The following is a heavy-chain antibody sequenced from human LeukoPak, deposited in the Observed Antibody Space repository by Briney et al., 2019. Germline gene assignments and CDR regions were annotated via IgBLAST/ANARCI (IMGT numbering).Heavy chain of an antibody. D-gene: IGHD3-10*01. Sequence: GGSLRLSCAASGFTFSSYAMHWVRQAPGKGLEWVSSISSSSSYIYYADSVKGRFTISRDNAKNSLYLQMNSLRAEDTAVYYCARGYYGSGSYLPFDCWGQGTLVTVSS. CDR2: ISSSSSYI. J-gene: IGHJ4*02. CDR1: GFTFSSYA. V-gene: IGHV3-21*01. CDR3: ARGYYGSGSYLPFDC.